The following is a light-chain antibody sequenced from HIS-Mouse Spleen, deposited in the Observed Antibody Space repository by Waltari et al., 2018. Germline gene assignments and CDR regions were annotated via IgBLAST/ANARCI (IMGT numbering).Light chain of an antibody. CDR3: CSYAGSSTWV. V-gene: IGLV2-23*01. CDR1: SSDVGRYNL. CDR2: EGS. Sequence: QSALTQPDSVSGSPGPSLPISSTGTSSDVGRYNLVSWYQQHPGKAPKLMIYEGSKRPSGVSNRFSGSKSGNTASLTISGLQAEDEADYYCCSYAGSSTWVFGGGTKLTVL. J-gene: IGLJ3*02.